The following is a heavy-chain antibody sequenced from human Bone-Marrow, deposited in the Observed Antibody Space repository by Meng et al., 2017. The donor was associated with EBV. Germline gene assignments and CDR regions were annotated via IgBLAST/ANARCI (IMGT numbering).Heavy chain of an antibody. D-gene: IGHD2-15*01. CDR2: IHHSGET. V-gene: IGHV4-4*02. CDR3: ARAGYHRPASEY. Sequence: QVQLRESGPGLGRPSGTLSLTCAVSRGFITSGDCWSWVRQAPGKGLEGIGEIHHSGETSYNPSLKSRVTISLDMSKDQFSLRMSSVTAADTAVYYCARAGYHRPASEYWGQGTLVTVSS. CDR1: RGFITSGDC. J-gene: IGHJ4*02.